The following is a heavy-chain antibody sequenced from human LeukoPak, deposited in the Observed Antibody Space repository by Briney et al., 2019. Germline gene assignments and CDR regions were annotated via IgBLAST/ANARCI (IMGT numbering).Heavy chain of an antibody. CDR1: GGSLSSYY. J-gene: IGHJ6*02. V-gene: IGHV4-59*12. Sequence: SETLSLTCSVSGGSLSSYYWIWTRQPPGKGLEYIGYIFYSGSTNYNPSLKSRVTISVDTSKNQFSLKLSSVTAADTAVYYCARDRLVVVVAATLDYYYGMDVWGQGTTVTVSS. D-gene: IGHD2-15*01. CDR3: ARDRLVVVVAATLDYYYGMDV. CDR2: IFYSGST.